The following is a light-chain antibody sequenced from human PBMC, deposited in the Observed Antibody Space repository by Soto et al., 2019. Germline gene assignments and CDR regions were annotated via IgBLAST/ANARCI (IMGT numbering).Light chain of an antibody. V-gene: IGLV2-8*01. Sequence: QSALTQPPSASGSPGQSVAISCTGTNSDIGNYNFVSWYQQHPGEAPKLMIYEVNKRPSGVPDRFSGSKSGNTASLTVSGLQPEDEADYYCSSYAGSNNLLFGGGTKLTVL. CDR1: NSDIGNYNF. CDR3: SSYAGSNNLL. CDR2: EVN. J-gene: IGLJ2*01.